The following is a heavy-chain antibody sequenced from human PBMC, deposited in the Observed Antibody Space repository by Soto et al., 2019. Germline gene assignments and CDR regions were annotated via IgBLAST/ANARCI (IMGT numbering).Heavy chain of an antibody. CDR2: INHSGST. V-gene: IGHV4-34*01. D-gene: IGHD3-9*01. CDR3: ARDLINYDILTGYLN. Sequence: SETLSLTCAVYGGSFSGYYWSWIRQPPGKGLEWIGEINHSGSTNYNPSLKSRVTISVDTSKNQFSLKLSSVTAADTAVYYCARDLINYDILTGYLNWGQGTLVTVYS. J-gene: IGHJ4*02. CDR1: GGSFSGYY.